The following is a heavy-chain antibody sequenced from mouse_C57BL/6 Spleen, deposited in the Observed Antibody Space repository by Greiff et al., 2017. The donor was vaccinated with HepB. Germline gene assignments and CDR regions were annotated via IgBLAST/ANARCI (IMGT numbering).Heavy chain of an antibody. Sequence: LKESGPGILQSSQTLSLTCSFSGFSLSTSGMGVSWIRQPSGKGLEWLAHIYWDDDKRYNPSLKSRLTISKDTSRNQVFLKITSVDTADTATYYCARRGYYGSSYYFDYWGQGTTLTVSS. CDR2: IYWDDDK. CDR3: ARRGYYGSSYYFDY. D-gene: IGHD1-1*01. V-gene: IGHV8-12*01. CDR1: GFSLSTSGMG. J-gene: IGHJ2*01.